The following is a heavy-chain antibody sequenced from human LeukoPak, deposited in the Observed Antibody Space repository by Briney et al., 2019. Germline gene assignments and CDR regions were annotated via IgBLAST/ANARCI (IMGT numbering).Heavy chain of an antibody. V-gene: IGHV3-23*01. CDR1: GFTFSSYA. J-gene: IGHJ4*02. D-gene: IGHD3-10*01. CDR3: AKSTDVLLWFGDQWGYFDY. CDR2: ISGSGGST. Sequence: PGGSLRLSCAASGFTFSSYAMSWVRQAPGKGLEWVSAISGSGGSTYYADSVKGRFTISRDNFKNTLYLQMNSLRAEDTAVYYCAKSTDVLLWFGDQWGYFDYWGQGTLVTVSS.